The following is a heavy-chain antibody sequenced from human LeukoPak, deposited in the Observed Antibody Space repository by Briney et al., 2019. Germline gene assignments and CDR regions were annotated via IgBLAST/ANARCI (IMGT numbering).Heavy chain of an antibody. CDR1: GFTFSSYP. J-gene: IGHJ5*02. V-gene: IGHV3-30-3*01. CDR3: ARDPHWFDP. CDR2: ISYDGSKI. Sequence: GGSLRLSCAASGFTFSSYPLHWVRQAPGRGLEWVTLISYDGSKIYYADSVKGRFTISRDNAKNSLYLQMNSLRAEDTAVYYCARDPHWFDPWGQGTLVTVSS.